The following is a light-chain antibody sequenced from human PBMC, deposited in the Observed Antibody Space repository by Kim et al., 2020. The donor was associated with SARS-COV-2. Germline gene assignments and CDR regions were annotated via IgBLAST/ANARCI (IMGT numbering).Light chain of an antibody. V-gene: IGKV3-20*01. CDR3: QQFDNSALT. CDR1: QSLSSSY. CDR2: GAS. J-gene: IGKJ4*01. Sequence: EIVLTQSPGTLSLSPGERATLSCRASQSLSSSYLAWYQHTPGQAPSLLIYGASSRATGIPDRFSGSGSGTDFTLTISRLDHEDVAVYYCQQFDNSALTFGGGTKVDIK.